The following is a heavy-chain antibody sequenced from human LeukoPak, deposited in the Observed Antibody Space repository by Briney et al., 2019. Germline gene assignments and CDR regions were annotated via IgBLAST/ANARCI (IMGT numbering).Heavy chain of an antibody. V-gene: IGHV1-8*02. CDR1: GGTFSSYA. D-gene: IGHD2-21*02. J-gene: IGHJ4*02. CDR3: ARGLRGGGDRVH. Sequence: ASVKVSCKASGGTFSSYAINWVRQATGRGLEWMGWMNPNSGNTGYAQKFQGRVTMTRNTSISTAYMELSSLRSEDTAVYYCARGLRGGGDRVHWGQGTLVTVSS. CDR2: MNPNSGNT.